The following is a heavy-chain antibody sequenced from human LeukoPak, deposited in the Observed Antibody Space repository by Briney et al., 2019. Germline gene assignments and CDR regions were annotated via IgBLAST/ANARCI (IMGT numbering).Heavy chain of an antibody. CDR2: INPNSGGT. V-gene: IGHV1-2*06. Sequence: ASVKVSCKASGYTFTGHYMHWVRQAPGQGLEWMGRINPNSGGTNYAQKFQGRVTMTRDTSISTAYMELSRLRSDDTAVYYCARVLPGVTGTWGYWGQGTLVTVSS. D-gene: IGHD1-20*01. CDR1: GYTFTGHY. CDR3: ARVLPGVTGTWGY. J-gene: IGHJ4*02.